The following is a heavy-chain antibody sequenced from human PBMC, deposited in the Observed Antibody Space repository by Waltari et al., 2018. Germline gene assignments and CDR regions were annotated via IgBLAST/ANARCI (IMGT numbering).Heavy chain of an antibody. CDR1: DYSISSGYY. D-gene: IGHD3-16*01. J-gene: IGHJ4*02. CDR2: IYHSGST. Sequence: QVQLQESGPGLVKPSETLSLTCAVSDYSISSGYYWGWIRQPPGKGLEWIGSIYHSGSTYYNPSLKSRVTISVDTSKNHFSLKLSSVTAADTAVYYCARVYDYVWGSYHTGFDYWGQGTLVTVSS. V-gene: IGHV4-38-2*01. CDR3: ARVYDYVWGSYHTGFDY.